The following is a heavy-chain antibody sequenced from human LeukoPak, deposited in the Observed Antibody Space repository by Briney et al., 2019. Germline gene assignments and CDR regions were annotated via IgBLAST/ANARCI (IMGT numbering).Heavy chain of an antibody. Sequence: SQSLSPTCGLAGGSISSTNWWSGVRQPPGQRLEWIGEVSLTGETNYNPSLNGQVTMSLDGSRNQLSLTLTSVTAADTAIYCCSRESGAFCPFGYWGQGTLVIVPP. CDR3: SRESGAFCPFGY. CDR1: GGSISSTNW. V-gene: IGHV4-4*01. J-gene: IGHJ4*02. CDR2: VSLTGET. D-gene: IGHD1-26*01.